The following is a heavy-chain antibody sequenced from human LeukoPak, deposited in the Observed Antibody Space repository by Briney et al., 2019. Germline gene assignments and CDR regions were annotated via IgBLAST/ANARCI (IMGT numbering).Heavy chain of an antibody. CDR2: ISDNGGTT. CDR1: GITLSNYG. CDR3: AKRGVVIRVILVGFHKEANYFDS. V-gene: IGHV3-23*01. Sequence: GGSLKLSCAVSGITLSNYGMSWVRQAPGKGLEWVAGISDNGGTTKYADSVKGRFTLSRDNPKNTLYLQMNSLRAEDTAVYFCAKRGVVIRVILVGFHKEANYFDSWGQGALVTVSS. J-gene: IGHJ4*02. D-gene: IGHD3-22*01.